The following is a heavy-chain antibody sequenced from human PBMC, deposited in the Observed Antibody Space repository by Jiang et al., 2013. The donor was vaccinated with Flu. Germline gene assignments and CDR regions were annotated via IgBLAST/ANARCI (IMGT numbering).Heavy chain of an antibody. J-gene: IGHJ3*02. V-gene: IGHV5-51*01. Sequence: GAEVKKPGESLKISCKGSGYSFTSYWIGWVRQMPGKGLEWMGIIYPGDSDTRYSPSFQGQVTISADKSISTAYLQWSSLKASDTAMYYCASRIGLTYYYDSSGYPGAFDIWGQGTMVTISS. D-gene: IGHD3-22*01. CDR3: ASRIGLTYYYDSSGYPGAFDI. CDR1: GYSFTSYW. CDR2: IYPGDSDT.